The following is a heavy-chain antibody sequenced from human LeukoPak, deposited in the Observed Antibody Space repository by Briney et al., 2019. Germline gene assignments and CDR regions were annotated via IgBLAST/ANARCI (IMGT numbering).Heavy chain of an antibody. CDR2: IKKDGSER. V-gene: IGHV3-7*01. CDR1: GFTLSGYW. Sequence: GGSLRLSCAASGFTLSGYWMSWVRHAPGKGLELVANIKKDGSERYYVDFVKGRFTISRDNAKNSVYLQMNSLRVEDTAMHYCATISSPLDYWGQGTLVTVSS. D-gene: IGHD2-15*01. CDR3: ATISSPLDY. J-gene: IGHJ4*02.